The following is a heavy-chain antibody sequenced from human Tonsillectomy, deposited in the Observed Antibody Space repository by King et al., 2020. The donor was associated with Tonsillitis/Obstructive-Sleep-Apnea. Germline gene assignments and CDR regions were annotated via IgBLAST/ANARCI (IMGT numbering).Heavy chain of an antibody. J-gene: IGHJ4*02. CDR1: AYSFTSYW. CDR2: IYPGDSDT. CDR3: ASWVGTTGDYFDY. D-gene: IGHD1-26*01. V-gene: IGHV5-51*01. Sequence: VQLVESGAEVKKPGESLKISCKGSAYSFTSYWIGWVRQMPGKGLEWMGIIYPGDSDTRYSPSFQGQVTISADKSISTAYLHWSSLKASDTAMYYCASWVGTTGDYFDYWGQGTLVTVSS.